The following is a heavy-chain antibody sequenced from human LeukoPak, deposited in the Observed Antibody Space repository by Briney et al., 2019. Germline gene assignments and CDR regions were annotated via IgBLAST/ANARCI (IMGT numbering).Heavy chain of an antibody. D-gene: IGHD2-2*01. CDR3: AKDHCSSTSCYFFDY. Sequence: GGSLRLSCAASGFTFNSYGMHWVRQAPGKGLEWVAFIRYDGSNKYYADSVKGRFTISRDNSKNTLYLQMNSLRAEDTAVYYCAKDHCSSTSCYFFDYRGQGTLVTVSS. CDR1: GFTFNSYG. V-gene: IGHV3-30*02. J-gene: IGHJ4*02. CDR2: IRYDGSNK.